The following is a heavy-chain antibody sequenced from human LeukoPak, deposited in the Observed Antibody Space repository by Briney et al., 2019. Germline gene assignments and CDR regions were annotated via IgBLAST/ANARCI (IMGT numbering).Heavy chain of an antibody. D-gene: IGHD1-7*01. CDR3: AREEFGTACFDS. CDR2: IYHSGNT. J-gene: IGHJ4*02. Sequence: SETLSLTCTVSSGSISSGAYYWGWIPQPPGKGLEWVGSIYHSGNTFYNPSLKGRVTISVDTSKNQFYLKLTSVTAADTAVFFCAREEFGTACFDSWGQGTLVTVSS. CDR1: SGSISSGAYY. V-gene: IGHV4-39*07.